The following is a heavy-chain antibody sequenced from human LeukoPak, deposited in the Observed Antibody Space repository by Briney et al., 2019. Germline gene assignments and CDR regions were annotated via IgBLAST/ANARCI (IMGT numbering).Heavy chain of an antibody. V-gene: IGHV3-72*01. CDR1: GFTFSDHY. J-gene: IGHJ6*03. D-gene: IGHD2-2*01. Sequence: GGSLRLSCAASGFTFSDHYMDWVRQAPGKGLEWVGRTRNKANSYTTEYAASVKGRFTISRDDSKNSLYLQMNSLKTEDTAVYYCATGGAFCSSTSCPRLASYYYYYMDVWGKGTTVTVSS. CDR2: TRNKANSYTT. CDR3: ATGGAFCSSTSCPRLASYYYYYMDV.